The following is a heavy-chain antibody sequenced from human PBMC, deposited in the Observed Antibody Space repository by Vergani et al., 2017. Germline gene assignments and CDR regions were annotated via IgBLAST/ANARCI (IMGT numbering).Heavy chain of an antibody. Sequence: QLQLQESGPGLVKPSETLSLTCTVSGGSISSSSYHWGWIRQPPGKGLEWIGSIYYSGSTYYNPSLKSRVTISVDPSKNQLSLKLSSVTAADTAVYYCARDLTYYGSGNNNYYYGMDVWGQGTTVTVSS. CDR2: IYYSGST. J-gene: IGHJ6*02. D-gene: IGHD3-10*01. CDR3: ARDLTYYGSGNNNYYYGMDV. CDR1: GGSISSSSYH. V-gene: IGHV4-39*07.